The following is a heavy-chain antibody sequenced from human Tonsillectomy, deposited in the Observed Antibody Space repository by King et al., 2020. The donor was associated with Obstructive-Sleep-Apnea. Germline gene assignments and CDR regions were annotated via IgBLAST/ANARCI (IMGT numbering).Heavy chain of an antibody. CDR3: ARDLTGMDV. J-gene: IGHJ6*02. V-gene: IGHV1-69*01. Sequence: QLVQSGAEVKKPGSSVTVSCKASGGTVTTDTIRWVRQAPGQGLEWMGGIIPMSGTAHYAQKCQGRVTITADASTNIVFMELNSLRSEDTAGYYCARDLTGMDVWGQGTSVAVSS. D-gene: IGHD3-9*01. CDR2: IIPMSGTA. CDR1: GGTVTTDT.